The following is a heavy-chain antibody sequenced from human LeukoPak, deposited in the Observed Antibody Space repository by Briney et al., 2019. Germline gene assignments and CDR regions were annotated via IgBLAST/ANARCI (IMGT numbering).Heavy chain of an antibody. J-gene: IGHJ2*01. CDR3: ARLGPLCGGDRSTPWYFDL. CDR2: INHSGST. CDR1: GGSFSGYY. Sequence: PSETLSLTCAVSGGSFSGYYWSWIRQPPGKGLEWIGEINHSGSTNYNPSLKSRVTISVDTSKNQFSLKLSSVTAADTAVYYCARLGPLCGGDRSTPWYFDLWGRGTLVTVSS. D-gene: IGHD2-21*02. V-gene: IGHV4-34*01.